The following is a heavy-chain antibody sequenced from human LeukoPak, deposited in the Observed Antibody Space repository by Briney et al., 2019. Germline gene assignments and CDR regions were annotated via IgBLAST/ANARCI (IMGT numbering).Heavy chain of an antibody. V-gene: IGHV4-31*03. Sequence: TSETLSLTCTVSGGSISGYYWSWIRQHPGKGLEWIGYIYYSGSTHYNPSLRSRVTISVDTSKNQFSLKLSSVTAADTAVYYCAREAIVVAGYAFDYWGQGTLVTVSS. D-gene: IGHD6-19*01. CDR2: IYYSGST. CDR3: AREAIVVAGYAFDY. CDR1: GGSISGYY. J-gene: IGHJ4*02.